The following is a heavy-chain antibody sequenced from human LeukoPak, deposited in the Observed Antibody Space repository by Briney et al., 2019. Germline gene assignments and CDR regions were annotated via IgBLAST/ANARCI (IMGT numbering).Heavy chain of an antibody. J-gene: IGHJ3*02. D-gene: IGHD2-15*01. V-gene: IGHV4-34*01. CDR3: ARGAVVVAATDDAFEI. CDR1: GGSFSGYY. Sequence: SETLSLTCAVYGGSFSGYYWSWIRQPPGKGLEWIGEINHSGSTNYNPSLKSRVTISVDTSKNQFSLRLSSVTAADTALYYCARGAVVVAATDDAFEIWGQGTMVTVSS. CDR2: INHSGST.